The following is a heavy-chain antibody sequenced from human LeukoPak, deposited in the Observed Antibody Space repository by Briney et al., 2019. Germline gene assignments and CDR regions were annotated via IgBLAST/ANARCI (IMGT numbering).Heavy chain of an antibody. CDR2: IYNSGST. J-gene: IGHJ6*02. CDR1: GGSISSYY. D-gene: IGHD6-13*01. V-gene: IGHV4-59*08. Sequence: SETLSLTCTVSGGSISSYYWSRIRQPLGKGLEWIGYIYNSGSTKYNPSLKSRATISVDTSKNQFSLNLSSVTAADTAMYYCARHTVAAAGYGMDVWGQGTTVTVSS. CDR3: ARHTVAAAGYGMDV.